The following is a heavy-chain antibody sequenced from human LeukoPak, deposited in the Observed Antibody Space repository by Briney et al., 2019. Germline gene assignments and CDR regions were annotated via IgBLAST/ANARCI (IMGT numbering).Heavy chain of an antibody. J-gene: IGHJ5*02. CDR1: GFTFSDYY. CDR3: ARGSPYYYDSSGYYGGPNWFDP. D-gene: IGHD3-22*01. Sequence: GGSLRLSCAASGFTFSDYYMSWIRQAPGKGLEWVSYISSSGSTIYYADSVKGRFTISRDNAKNSLYLQMNSLRAEDTAVYYCARGSPYYYDSSGYYGGPNWFDPWGQGTLVTVSS. CDR2: ISSSGSTI. V-gene: IGHV3-11*04.